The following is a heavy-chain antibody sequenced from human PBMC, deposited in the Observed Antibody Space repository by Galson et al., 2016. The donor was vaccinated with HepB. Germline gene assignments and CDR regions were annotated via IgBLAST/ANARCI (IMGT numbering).Heavy chain of an antibody. D-gene: IGHD3-3*02. V-gene: IGHV1-2*02. J-gene: IGHJ4*02. CDR3: ARDSAAIYGFYFDS. Sequence: SVKVSCKASGYAFIGHYIHWVRQAPGQGLEWMGCTNPKSGDTNYAQKFQGRVTMTTDTSINTAYMEVNTLMSDDTAVYYCARDSAAIYGFYFDSWGQGSLVIVSS. CDR1: GYAFIGHY. CDR2: TNPKSGDT.